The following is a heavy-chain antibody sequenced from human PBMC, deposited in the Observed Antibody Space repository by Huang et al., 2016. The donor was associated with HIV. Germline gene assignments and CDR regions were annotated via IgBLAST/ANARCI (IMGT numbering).Heavy chain of an antibody. J-gene: IGHJ5*01. CDR1: GYIFTKYG. V-gene: IGHV1-18*01. D-gene: IGHD1-1*01. CDR2: ISAYNGNT. Sequence: QVELVQSGAEVKRPGASVRVSCKAAGYIFTKYGINWVRKAPGQGLEWMGWISAYNGNTKYAEKFQGRVTLTRDTSATTAYMELRDVTSADTAVYYCARDHWYPLQNWFDLWGQGTLVTVSS. CDR3: ARDHWYPLQNWFDL.